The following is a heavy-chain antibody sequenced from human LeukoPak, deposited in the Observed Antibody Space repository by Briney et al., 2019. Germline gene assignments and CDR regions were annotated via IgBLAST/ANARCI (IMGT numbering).Heavy chain of an antibody. V-gene: IGHV1-2*02. J-gene: IGHJ4*02. CDR1: GYTFTGYY. D-gene: IGHD3-22*01. CDR2: INPNSGGT. Sequence: ASVKVSCKASGYTFTGYYMHWVRQAPGQGLEWMGWINPNSGGTNYAQKFQGRVTMTRDTSISTAYMELSRLRSDDTAVYYCARALIIDSEYYYDSSGYNVGFDYWGQGTLVTVSS. CDR3: ARALIIDSEYYYDSSGYNVGFDY.